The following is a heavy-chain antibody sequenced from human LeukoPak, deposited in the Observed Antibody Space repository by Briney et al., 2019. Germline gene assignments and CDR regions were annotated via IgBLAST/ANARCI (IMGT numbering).Heavy chain of an antibody. CDR2: IALSDSYT. J-gene: IGHJ2*01. V-gene: IGHV5-10-1*01. D-gene: IGHD4-17*01. CDR1: GYSFPSYW. CDR3: AREKRPDYGDYRGWYFDL. Sequence: GESLKISCKGSGYSFPSYWISWVRQMPGKGLEWMGRIALSDSYTYYSPSFEGHVTISADKSISTAYLQWSSLKASDTAMYYCAREKRPDYGDYRGWYFDLWGRGTLVTVSS.